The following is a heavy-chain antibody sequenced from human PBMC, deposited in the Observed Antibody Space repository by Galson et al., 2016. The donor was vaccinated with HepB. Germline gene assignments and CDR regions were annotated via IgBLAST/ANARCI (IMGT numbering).Heavy chain of an antibody. V-gene: IGHV3-23*01. Sequence: LRLSCAASGFTFRNYALSWVRRAPGKGLEWVSHIDGPTPNTHYADSVRGRFSIYRDNSRDTLYLQMDSLTAEDPAIYYCTTWLSHHFDYWGQGTRVTVSS. CDR1: GFTFRNYA. J-gene: IGHJ4*02. D-gene: IGHD6-19*01. CDR3: TTWLSHHFDY. CDR2: IDGPTPNT.